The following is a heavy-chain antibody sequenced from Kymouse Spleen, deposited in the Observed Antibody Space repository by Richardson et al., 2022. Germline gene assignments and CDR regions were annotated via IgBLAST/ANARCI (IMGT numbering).Heavy chain of an antibody. CDR2: ISYDGSNK. V-gene: IGHV3-30*18. Sequence: QVQLVESGGGVVQPGRSLRLSCAASGFTFSSYGMHWVRQAPGKGLEWVAVISYDGSNKYYADSVKGRFTISRDNSKNTLYLQMNSLRAEDTAVYYCAKEEGIAAAGYFDYWGQGTLVTVSS. D-gene: IGHD6-13*01. J-gene: IGHJ4*02. CDR3: AKEEGIAAAGYFDY. CDR1: GFTFSSYG.